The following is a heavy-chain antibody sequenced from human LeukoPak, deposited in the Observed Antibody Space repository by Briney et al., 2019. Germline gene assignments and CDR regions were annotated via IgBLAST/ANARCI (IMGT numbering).Heavy chain of an antibody. Sequence: SETLSLTCTVSGYSISSGYYWGWIRQPPGKGLEWIGSIYHSGSTYYNPSLKSRVTISVDTSKNQFSLKLSSVTAADTAVYYCARDGGIWYYDSGVDAIDIWGQGTMVTVSS. CDR2: IYHSGST. CDR1: GYSISSGYY. V-gene: IGHV4-38-2*02. D-gene: IGHD3-22*01. J-gene: IGHJ3*02. CDR3: ARDGGIWYYDSGVDAIDI.